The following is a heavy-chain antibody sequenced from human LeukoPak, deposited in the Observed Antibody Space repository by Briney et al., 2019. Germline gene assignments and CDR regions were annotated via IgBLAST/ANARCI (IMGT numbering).Heavy chain of an antibody. D-gene: IGHD6-19*01. V-gene: IGHV3-23*01. Sequence: GGSLRLSCAASGFTFSIYAMTWVRQAPGKGVEWVSAISGSGGTTYYADSVKGRFTISRDNSKNTLYLQMNSLRAEDTAVYYCARGPTVPVADYYFDYWGQGTLVTVSS. J-gene: IGHJ4*02. CDR2: ISGSGGTT. CDR3: ARGPTVPVADYYFDY. CDR1: GFTFSIYA.